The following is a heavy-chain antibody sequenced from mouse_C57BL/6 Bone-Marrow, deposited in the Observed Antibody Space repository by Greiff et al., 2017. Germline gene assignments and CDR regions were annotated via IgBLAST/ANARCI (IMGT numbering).Heavy chain of an antibody. Sequence: QVQLQQPGAELVKPGASVKMSCKVSGYTFTSYWITWVKQRPGQGLEWIGDIYPGSGSTNYNEKFKSKATLTVDTSSSTAYMQLSSLTSEDSAVYYCARGPITTVVATFDYYFDYWGQGTTLTVSS. CDR1: GYTFTSYW. J-gene: IGHJ2*01. D-gene: IGHD1-1*01. CDR3: ARGPITTVVATFDYYFDY. V-gene: IGHV1-55*01. CDR2: IYPGSGST.